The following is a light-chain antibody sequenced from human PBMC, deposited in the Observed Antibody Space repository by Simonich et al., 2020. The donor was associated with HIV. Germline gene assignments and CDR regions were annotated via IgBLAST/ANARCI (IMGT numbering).Light chain of an antibody. J-gene: IGLJ3*02. CDR2: DVS. CDR3: SSYTSSSTWV. Sequence: QSALTQAASVSGSPGQSITISCTGTSSDVGNYNYVSWYQQHPGKAPKVMIYDVSKRPSGVSKRFSGSKSGNTASLTISGLQAEDEADYYCSSYTSSSTWVFGGGTKLTVL. CDR1: SSDVGNYNY. V-gene: IGLV2-14*01.